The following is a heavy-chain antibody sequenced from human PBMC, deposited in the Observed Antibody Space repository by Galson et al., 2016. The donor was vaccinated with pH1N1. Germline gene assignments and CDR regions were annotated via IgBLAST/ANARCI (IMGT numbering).Heavy chain of an antibody. D-gene: IGHD3-16*01. CDR3: TTDDDDKGGYGGGRAFGY. J-gene: IGHJ4*02. V-gene: IGHV3-15*01. CDR1: GFTFSNVW. CDR2: IKSKTDGGTT. Sequence: SLRLSCAASGFTFSNVWMSWVRQAPGKGLEWVGRIKSKTDGGTTDYATPVKGRFTISRDDSKNTLYLQMNSLKTEDTAVYYCTTDDDDKGGYGGGRAFGYWGQGTLVTVSS.